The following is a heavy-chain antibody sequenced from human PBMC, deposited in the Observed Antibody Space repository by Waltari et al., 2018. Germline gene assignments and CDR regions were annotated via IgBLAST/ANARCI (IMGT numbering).Heavy chain of an antibody. CDR1: GFTFSSYA. J-gene: IGHJ4*02. CDR3: AKNPFYYDASGYGLTD. CDR2: ISGSGGNT. D-gene: IGHD3-22*01. Sequence: EVQLLESGGGLVQPGGSLRLSCEASGFTFSSYAMTWVRQAPGKGLEWVSAISGSGGNTYYADAVKGRFTISRDNSNNTLCLQMNSLRLEDTAIYYCAKNPFYYDASGYGLTDWGQGILVTVSS. V-gene: IGHV3-23*01.